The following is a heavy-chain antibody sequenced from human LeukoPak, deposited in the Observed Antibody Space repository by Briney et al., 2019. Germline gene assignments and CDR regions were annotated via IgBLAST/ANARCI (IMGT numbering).Heavy chain of an antibody. V-gene: IGHV3-48*03. CDR1: GFTFGDYA. J-gene: IGHJ6*04. Sequence: GGSLRLSCTASGFTFGDYAMSWVRQAPGKGLEWVSYISSSGSTIYYADSVKGRFTISRDNANNSLYLQMNSLRAEDTAVYYCARANYYGSGSLLWAMVYYYYGMDVWGKGTTVTVSS. CDR3: ARANYYGSGSLLWAMVYYYYGMDV. CDR2: ISSSGSTI. D-gene: IGHD3-10*01.